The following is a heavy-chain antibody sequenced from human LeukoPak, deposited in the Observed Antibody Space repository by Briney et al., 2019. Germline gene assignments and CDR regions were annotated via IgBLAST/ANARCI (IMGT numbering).Heavy chain of an antibody. CDR1: GGSISNYY. CDR2: IYYSGST. V-gene: IGHV4-59*01. Sequence: SETLSLTCTVSGGSISNYYWGWIRQPPGKGLEWIGYIYYSGSTDYNPSLKSRVTMSVDTSKKQFSLKLSAVTAADTAVYYCARAVGNYYDTGLDAFDIWGQGTMVTVSS. CDR3: ARAVGNYYDTGLDAFDI. D-gene: IGHD3-22*01. J-gene: IGHJ3*02.